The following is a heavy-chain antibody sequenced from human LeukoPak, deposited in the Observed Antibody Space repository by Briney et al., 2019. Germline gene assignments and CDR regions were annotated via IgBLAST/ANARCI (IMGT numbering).Heavy chain of an antibody. J-gene: IGHJ4*02. CDR2: ISYDGGNK. CDR1: GFTFSSYA. Sequence: GGSLRLSCAAPGFTFSSYAMHWVRQAPGKGLEWVAVISYDGGNKFYADSVKGRFAISRDNSKNTFYLQMNSLRSEDTAVYYCARGSLEGEQRGFPPRDWGQGTLVTVSS. V-gene: IGHV3-30*09. CDR3: ARGSLEGEQRGFPPRD. D-gene: IGHD1/OR15-1a*01.